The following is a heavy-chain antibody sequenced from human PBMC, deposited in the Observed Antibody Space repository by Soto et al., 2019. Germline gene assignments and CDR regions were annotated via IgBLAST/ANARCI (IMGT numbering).Heavy chain of an antibody. CDR2: ISYDGSNK. Sequence: QVQLVESGGGVVQPGRSLRLSCAASGFTFSSYAMHWVRQAPGKGLEWVAVISYDGSNKYYADSVKGRFTISRDNSKNTLYLQMNSLRAEDTAVYYCARVPRYYDSSVYYFDYWGQGTLVTVSS. V-gene: IGHV3-30-3*01. CDR1: GFTFSSYA. D-gene: IGHD3-22*01. J-gene: IGHJ4*02. CDR3: ARVPRYYDSSVYYFDY.